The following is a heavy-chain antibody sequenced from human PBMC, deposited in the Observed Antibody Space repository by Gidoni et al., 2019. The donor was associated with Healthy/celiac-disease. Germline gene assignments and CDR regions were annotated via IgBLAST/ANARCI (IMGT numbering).Heavy chain of an antibody. CDR1: VGTFSSYA. J-gene: IGHJ6*02. CDR3: ARDRDSNYGYYYYYGMDV. Sequence: VQLVQSGAAVQKPGSSVTVSCKASVGTFSSYAISWVRQAPGQGLEWMGGIIPIFGTANYAQKFQGRVTITADKSTSTAYMELSSLRSEDTAVYYCARDRDSNYGYYYYYGMDVWGQGTTVTVSS. V-gene: IGHV1-69*06. CDR2: IIPIFGTA. D-gene: IGHD4-4*01.